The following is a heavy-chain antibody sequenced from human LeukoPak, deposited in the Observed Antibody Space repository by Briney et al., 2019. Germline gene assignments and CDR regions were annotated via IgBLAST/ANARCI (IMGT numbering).Heavy chain of an antibody. CDR1: GFTVSSNY. D-gene: IGHD1-26*01. V-gene: IGHV3-66*01. CDR3: ARRSGEGYFDC. Sequence: GGSLRLSCAASGFTVSSNYMTWVRQAPGKGLEWVSVLYSGGDKYYADSVKGRFTISRDNSKNTLYLQVNSLRAEDTAVYYCARRSGEGYFDCWGQGTLVTVSS. CDR2: LYSGGDK. J-gene: IGHJ4*02.